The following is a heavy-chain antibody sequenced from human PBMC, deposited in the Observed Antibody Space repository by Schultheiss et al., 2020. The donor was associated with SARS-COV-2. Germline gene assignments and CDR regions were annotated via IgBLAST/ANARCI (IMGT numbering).Heavy chain of an antibody. CDR3: ARAGRGVIAATLYYYYYYYMDV. J-gene: IGHJ6*03. CDR2: IYPADSDT. V-gene: IGHV5-51*01. Sequence: GGSLRLSCKGSGYSFTSYWIAWVRQMPGKGLEWMGIIYPADSDTIYSPSFQGQVTISADKSISTAYLQWSSLKASDTAMYYCARAGRGVIAATLYYYYYYYMDVWGKGTTVTVSS. D-gene: IGHD2-15*01. CDR1: GYSFTSYW.